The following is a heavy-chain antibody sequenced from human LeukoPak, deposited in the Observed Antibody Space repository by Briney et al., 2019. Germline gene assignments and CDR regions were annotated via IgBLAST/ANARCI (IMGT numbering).Heavy chain of an antibody. CDR3: AKDLYYDFWSGYYEDHYGMDV. CDR1: GFTFSDYY. J-gene: IGHJ6*02. V-gene: IGHV3-23*01. D-gene: IGHD3-3*01. CDR2: ISGSGGST. Sequence: PGGSLRLSCAASGFTFSDYYMSWVRQAPGKGLEWVSAISGSGGSTYYADSVKGRFTISRDNSKNTLYLQMNSLRAEDTAVYYCAKDLYYDFWSGYYEDHYGMDVWGQGTTVTVSS.